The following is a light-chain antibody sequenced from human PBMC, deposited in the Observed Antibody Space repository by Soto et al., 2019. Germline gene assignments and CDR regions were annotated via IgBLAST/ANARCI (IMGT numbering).Light chain of an antibody. CDR3: QQYNNWPRT. J-gene: IGKJ1*01. V-gene: IGKV3-15*01. CDR1: QSVSSN. CDR2: GAS. Sequence: EIVMTQYPATLSVSPGERATLSCRASQSVSSNLAWHQQKPGQAPRLLIYGASTRATGIPARFSGSGSGTEFTLTISSLQSEDFAVYYCQQYNNWPRTFGQGTKVEIK.